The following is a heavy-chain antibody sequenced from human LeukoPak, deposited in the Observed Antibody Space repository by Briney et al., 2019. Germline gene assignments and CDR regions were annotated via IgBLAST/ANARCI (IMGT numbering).Heavy chain of an antibody. D-gene: IGHD3-10*01. CDR3: ARAPERWISYGSYSYHYMDV. CDR2: ISYSGST. Sequence: SETLSLTCSVSGGSISSYYWNWIRQPPGKGLEWIGSISYSGSTNYNPSLESRVTISVDTSKNQISQKLSSVTAADTAIYYCARAPERWISYGSYSYHYMDVWGRGTTVTVSS. CDR1: GGSISSYY. V-gene: IGHV4-59*01. J-gene: IGHJ6*03.